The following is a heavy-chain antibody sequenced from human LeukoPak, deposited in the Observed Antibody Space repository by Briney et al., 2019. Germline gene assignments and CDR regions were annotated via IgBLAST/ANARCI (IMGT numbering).Heavy chain of an antibody. CDR2: IYYSGST. V-gene: IGHV4-30-4*01. D-gene: IGHD3-22*01. Sequence: SETLPLTCTVSGGSISSGDYYWSWIRQPPGKGLEWIGYIYYSGSTYYNPSLKSRVTISVDTSKNQFSLKLSSVTAADTAVYYCARAGDSSGFAIDYWGQGTLVTVSS. CDR3: ARAGDSSGFAIDY. CDR1: GGSISSGDYY. J-gene: IGHJ4*02.